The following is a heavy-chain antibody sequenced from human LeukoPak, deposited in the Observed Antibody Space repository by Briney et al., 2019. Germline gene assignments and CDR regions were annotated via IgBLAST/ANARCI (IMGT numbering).Heavy chain of an antibody. D-gene: IGHD2-2*03. CDR1: GYTFTNYD. J-gene: IGHJ3*01. Sequence: ASVKVSCKASGYTFTNYDINWVRQATGQGLEWMGWMNPENGNTGYAQKFQGRVTITRNTSISTAYMELSSLTSEDTAVYYCARVRGYLYDDAFDLWGQGTMVTVSS. V-gene: IGHV1-8*01. CDR2: MNPENGNT. CDR3: ARVRGYLYDDAFDL.